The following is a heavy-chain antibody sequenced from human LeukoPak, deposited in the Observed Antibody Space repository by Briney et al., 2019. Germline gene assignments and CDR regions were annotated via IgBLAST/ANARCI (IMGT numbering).Heavy chain of an antibody. CDR1: GFTFSSYS. D-gene: IGHD3-22*01. Sequence: GGSLRLSCAASGFTFSSYSVNWVRQAPGKGLEWVSSISSSSSYIYYADSVKGRFTISRDNAKNSLYLQMSSLRTEDTAVYYCAREYNSGPKQTDAFDIWGQGTMVTVSS. J-gene: IGHJ3*02. V-gene: IGHV3-21*01. CDR3: AREYNSGPKQTDAFDI. CDR2: ISSSSSYI.